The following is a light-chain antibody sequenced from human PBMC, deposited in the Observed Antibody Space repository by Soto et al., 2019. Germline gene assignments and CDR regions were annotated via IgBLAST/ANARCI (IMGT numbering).Light chain of an antibody. CDR1: SSNIGTNT. V-gene: IGLV1-44*01. Sequence: QSELNHPPSASGTPGQRVTISCSGSSSNIGTNTVIWYQQLPGTAPKLLIYSNNQRPSGVPDRFSGSKSGTSASLAISGLQSEDEADYYCASWDVSLVVFGGGTQLTVL. CDR3: ASWDVSLVV. CDR2: SNN. J-gene: IGLJ2*01.